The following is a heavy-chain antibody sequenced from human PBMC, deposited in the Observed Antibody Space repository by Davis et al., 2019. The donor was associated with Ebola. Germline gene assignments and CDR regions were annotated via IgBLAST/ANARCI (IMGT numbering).Heavy chain of an antibody. V-gene: IGHV3-23*01. Sequence: GESLKISCAASGFTFNTYAMSWVRQAPGKGPEWVSGMSASGDRANYADSVRGRFTISRDTSKNTLFLQMNSLRAEDPAVYYCTRHPYDWASLDYWGQGTLVTVSS. CDR2: MSASGDRA. CDR3: TRHPYDWASLDY. D-gene: IGHD3-9*01. CDR1: GFTFNTYA. J-gene: IGHJ4*02.